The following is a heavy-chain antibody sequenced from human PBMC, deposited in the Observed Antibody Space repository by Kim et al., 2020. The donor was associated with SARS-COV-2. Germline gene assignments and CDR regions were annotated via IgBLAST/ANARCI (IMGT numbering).Heavy chain of an antibody. V-gene: IGHV3-53*01. D-gene: IGHD3-10*01. CDR2: ICSDGRT. Sequence: GGSLRLSCAASDFTVSGNYMSWVRQAPGKGLEWVSVICSDGRTYYADSVKGRVTISRDNSKNTLYLQMNSLRAEDTAVYYCARDLFYGSGTYYFQYWGQG. CDR1: DFTVSGNY. CDR3: ARDLFYGSGTYYFQY. J-gene: IGHJ4*02.